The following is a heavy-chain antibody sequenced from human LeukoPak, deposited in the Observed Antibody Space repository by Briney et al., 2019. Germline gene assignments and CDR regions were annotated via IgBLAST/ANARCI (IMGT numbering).Heavy chain of an antibody. V-gene: IGHV3-30*02. CDR3: AKDPPCSSTSCYTGYFDY. CDR2: IRYDASNK. Sequence: GGSLRLSCAASGFTFSSYGMHWVRQAPGKRLEWVAFIRYDASNKYYADSVKGRFTITRDNSKNTLYLQMNSLRAEDTAVYYCAKDPPCSSTSCYTGYFDYWGQGTLVTVSS. CDR1: GFTFSSYG. J-gene: IGHJ4*02. D-gene: IGHD2-2*02.